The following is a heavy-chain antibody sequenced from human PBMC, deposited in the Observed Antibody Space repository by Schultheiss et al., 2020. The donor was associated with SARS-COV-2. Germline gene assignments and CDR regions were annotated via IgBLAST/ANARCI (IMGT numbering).Heavy chain of an antibody. V-gene: IGHV4-34*01. CDR3: ARASMVRGVPLDV. CDR2: INHSGST. D-gene: IGHD3-10*01. J-gene: IGHJ6*02. Sequence: SETLSLTCTVSGGSISSYYWSWIRQPPGKGLEWIGEINHSGSTNYNPSLKSRVTISVDTSKNQFSLKLSSVTAADTAVYYCARASMVRGVPLDVWGQGTTVTVSS. CDR1: GGSISSYY.